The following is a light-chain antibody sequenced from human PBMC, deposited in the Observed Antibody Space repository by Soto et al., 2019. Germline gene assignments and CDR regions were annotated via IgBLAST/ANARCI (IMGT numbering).Light chain of an antibody. CDR1: QGISSY. Sequence: VLSMTQSPCLLSASTRDRVTISSRMSQGISSYLAWYQQKPGKAPKLLMYLASTLQSGVPPRFSGTGSGTNCTLTISSLQPEDFATYYCQQLIRFPTKFGQGTGLE. V-gene: IGKV1D-8*03. J-gene: IGKJ5*01. CDR2: LAS. CDR3: QQLIRFPTK.